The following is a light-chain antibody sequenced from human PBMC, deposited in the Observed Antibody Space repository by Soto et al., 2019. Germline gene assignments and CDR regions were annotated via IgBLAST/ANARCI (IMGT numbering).Light chain of an antibody. CDR1: QSFSSYLSY. J-gene: IGKJ4*01. V-gene: IGKV3-11*01. CDR2: DAS. CDR3: QLRSNWPPD. Sequence: EVVLTQSPATLSLSPGERATLSCRASQSFSSYLSYLAWYQQKPGQAPRLPIYDASNRATGIPARFSGSGSGTDFTLTISSLEPEDFAVYYCQLRSNWPPDFGGGTKVEIK.